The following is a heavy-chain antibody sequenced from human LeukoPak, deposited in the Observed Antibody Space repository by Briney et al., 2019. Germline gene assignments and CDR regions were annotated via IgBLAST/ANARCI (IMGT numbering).Heavy chain of an antibody. J-gene: IGHJ4*02. D-gene: IGHD5-18*01. V-gene: IGHV1-46*01. CDR2: INPSGGST. CDR3: ARDSLGGYSYGDFDY. CDR1: GYTFTSYY. Sequence: GASVKVSCKASGYTFTSYYMHWVRQAPGQGLEWMGIINPSGGSTSYAQKFQGRVTMTRDTSTSTVYMELSSLRSEDTAVYYCARDSLGGYSYGDFDYWGQGTLVTVSS.